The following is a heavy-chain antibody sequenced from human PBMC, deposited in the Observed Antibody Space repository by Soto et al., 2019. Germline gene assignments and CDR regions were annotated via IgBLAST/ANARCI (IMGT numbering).Heavy chain of an antibody. V-gene: IGHV3-64D*06. J-gene: IGHJ4*02. Sequence: RLSCSAPGFTFSSYAMHWVRQAPGKVLEYVSAISSNGGSTYYADSVKGRFTISRDNSKNTLYLQMSSLRAEDTAVYYCVKDPRSRSYYPDFDYWGQGTLVTGSS. CDR1: GFTFSSYA. CDR2: ISSNGGST. D-gene: IGHD1-26*01. CDR3: VKDPRSRSYYPDFDY.